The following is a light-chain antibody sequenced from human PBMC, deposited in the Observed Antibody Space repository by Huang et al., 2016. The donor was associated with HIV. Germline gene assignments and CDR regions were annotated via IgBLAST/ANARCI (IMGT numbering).Light chain of an antibody. CDR3: QQYYTNPQT. V-gene: IGKV4-1*01. CDR2: WSG. CDR1: QSLLYNLNSKNY. J-gene: IGKJ4*01. Sequence: DIVMTQSPDSLSIFPGERATINCKSSQSLLYNLNSKNYLAWFQQRPGQPPKLLFHWSGSRQSGSPDRFSASGSGTDFTLTIDNLQTEDVAIYYCQQYYTNPQTFGRGTAVEI.